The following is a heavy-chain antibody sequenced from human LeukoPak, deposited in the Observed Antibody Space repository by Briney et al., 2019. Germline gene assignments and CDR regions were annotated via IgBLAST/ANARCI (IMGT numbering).Heavy chain of an antibody. CDR1: GFTFSSYS. CDR3: ARDRGMVRGVQGY. CDR2: ISSSSSYI. D-gene: IGHD3-10*01. Sequence: GGSLRLSCAASGFTFSSYSMNWVRQAPGKGLEWVSSISSSSSYIYYADSVKGRFTISRDNAKNSLYLQMNGLRAEDTAVYYCARDRGMVRGVQGYWGQGTLVTVSS. J-gene: IGHJ4*02. V-gene: IGHV3-21*01.